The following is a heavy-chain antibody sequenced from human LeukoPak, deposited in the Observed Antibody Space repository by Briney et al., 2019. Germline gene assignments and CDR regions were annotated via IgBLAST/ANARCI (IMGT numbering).Heavy chain of an antibody. V-gene: IGHV4-59*12. J-gene: IGHJ5*02. D-gene: IGHD3-10*01. CDR2: IYYSGST. CDR1: GGSISSYY. Sequence: TPSETLSLTCTVSGGSISSYYWSWIRQPPGKGLEWIGLIYYSGSTNYNPSLKSRVTISVDTSKNQFSLKLNSVTAADTAVYYCARDRAGIWFGELSKLTGSNWFDPWGQGTLVTVSS. CDR3: ARDRAGIWFGELSKLTGSNWFDP.